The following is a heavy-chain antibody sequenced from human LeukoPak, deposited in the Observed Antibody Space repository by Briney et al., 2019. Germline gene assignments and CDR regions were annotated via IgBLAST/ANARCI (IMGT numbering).Heavy chain of an antibody. Sequence: SETLSLTCAVSGGSISSSNWWSWVRQPPGKGLEWIGEIYHSGSTNYNPSLKSRVTISVDKSKNQFSLKLSSVTAADTAVYYCVKGSASSSGYLGVSWGQGTLVTVSS. CDR3: VKGSASSSGYLGVS. D-gene: IGHD6-19*01. J-gene: IGHJ5*02. V-gene: IGHV4-4*02. CDR1: GGSISSSNW. CDR2: IYHSGST.